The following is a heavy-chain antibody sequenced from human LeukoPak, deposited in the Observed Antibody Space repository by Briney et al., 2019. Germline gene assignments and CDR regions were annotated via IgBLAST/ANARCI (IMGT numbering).Heavy chain of an antibody. CDR2: INHSGST. V-gene: IGHV4-34*01. Sequence: PSETLSLTCTVYGGSFNGYYWTWIRQPPGMGLEWIGEINHSGSTNYNPSLKSRVTISVDTSKNQFSLNLSSVTAADTAVYYCARVPPRFDRSGYLLRAFEIWGQGTMVFVSS. CDR1: GGSFNGYY. CDR3: ARVPPRFDRSGYLLRAFEI. J-gene: IGHJ3*02. D-gene: IGHD3-22*01.